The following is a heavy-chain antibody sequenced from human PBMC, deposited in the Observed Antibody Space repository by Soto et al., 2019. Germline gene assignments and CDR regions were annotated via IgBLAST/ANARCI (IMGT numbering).Heavy chain of an antibody. V-gene: IGHV3-7*01. Sequence: GGSLRLSCAASGFTFSNYWMSWVRQAPGKGLEWVARIKPDGSRRDYADSVKGRFTISRDNAKNSLYVQMNSLRLEDKAVYYCARDYIWGQGALVTVSS. J-gene: IGHJ4*02. CDR3: ARDYI. CDR2: IKPDGSRR. D-gene: IGHD3-10*01. CDR1: GFTFSNYW.